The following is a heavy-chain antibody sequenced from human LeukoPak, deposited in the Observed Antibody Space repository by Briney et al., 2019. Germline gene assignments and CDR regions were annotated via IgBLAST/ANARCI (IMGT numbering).Heavy chain of an antibody. CDR1: GYTFTSYG. J-gene: IGHJ6*02. V-gene: IGHV1-18*01. Sequence: ASVKVSCKASGYTFTSYGISWVRQAPGQGLEWMGWISAYNGNTNYAQKLQGRVTMTTDTSTSTAYMELRSLRSDDTAVYYCGSSGWSLYYYGMDGWGQGTTVTDSS. CDR2: ISAYNGNT. D-gene: IGHD6-19*01. CDR3: GSSGWSLYYYGMDG.